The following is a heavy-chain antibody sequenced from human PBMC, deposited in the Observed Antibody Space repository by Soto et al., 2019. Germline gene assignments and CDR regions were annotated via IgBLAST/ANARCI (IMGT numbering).Heavy chain of an antibody. Sequence: QVQLVQAGAEVKKPGSSVKVSCKASGGTFNNYTITWVRQAPGQGLEWMGGIIPIFGTPNYAQKFQGRVTITADESTSTAYMELSSLRSEDTAVYYCARAQFYGSGSYNYYYYGMDVWGQGTTVTFSS. CDR2: IIPIFGTP. J-gene: IGHJ6*02. CDR3: ARAQFYGSGSYNYYYYGMDV. CDR1: GGTFNNYT. D-gene: IGHD3-10*01. V-gene: IGHV1-69*12.